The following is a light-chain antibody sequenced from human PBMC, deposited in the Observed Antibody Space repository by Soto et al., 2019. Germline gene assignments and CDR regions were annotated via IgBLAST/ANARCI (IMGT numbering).Light chain of an antibody. V-gene: IGKV3-15*01. Sequence: ETVMTQSPATLSASPGESATLSCRASQSVNSDLAWYQQIPGQAPRLLIYSASTGATGGPARFSGSGSGTEFTLTICSLQSEDFAIYYCQQYNNWPLTFGGGTKVEI. CDR3: QQYNNWPLT. CDR2: SAS. J-gene: IGKJ4*01. CDR1: QSVNSD.